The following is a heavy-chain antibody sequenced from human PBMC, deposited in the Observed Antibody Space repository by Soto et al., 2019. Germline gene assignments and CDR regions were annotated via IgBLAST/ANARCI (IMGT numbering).Heavy chain of an antibody. V-gene: IGHV1-69*01. CDR2: IIPFFKTT. CDR3: ARIEATYFDSSGYYWSDP. D-gene: IGHD3-22*01. J-gene: IGHJ5*02. CDR1: GGSFNSFA. Sequence: QVQLVQSGAEVKKPGSSVKVSCKASGGSFNSFAVSWVRHAPGQGLEWMGGIIPFFKTTSYAQRFQGRVTINGEQSTRTAYMELRRLRSQDTAWYYCARIEATYFDSSGYYWSDPWLQGTLVTVYS.